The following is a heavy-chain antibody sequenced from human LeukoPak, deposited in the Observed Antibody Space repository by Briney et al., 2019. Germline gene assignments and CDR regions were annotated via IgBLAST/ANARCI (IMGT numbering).Heavy chain of an antibody. J-gene: IGHJ4*02. CDR3: ARVNSSSFN. D-gene: IGHD6-13*01. Sequence: GGSLRLSCAASGFSFDDYAMNWVRQAPGKGLEWVSSISSSSSYIYYADSVKGRFTISRDNAKNSLYLQMNSLRAEGTAVYYCARVNSSSFNWGQGTLVTVSS. CDR1: GFSFDDYA. CDR2: ISSSSSYI. V-gene: IGHV3-21*01.